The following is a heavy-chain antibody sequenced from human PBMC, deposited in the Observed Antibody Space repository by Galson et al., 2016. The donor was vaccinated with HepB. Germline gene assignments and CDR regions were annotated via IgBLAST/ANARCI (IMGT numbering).Heavy chain of an antibody. V-gene: IGHV3-7*04. J-gene: IGHJ5*02. D-gene: IGHD3-16*01. CDR3: ARGGKYAGS. Sequence: SLRLSCAASGFTFSNHWMSWVRQAPGKGLEWVANTNQDGNKKYYVDSVEGRFTISRDNAKNSLFLEMNSLRAEDTAVYFCARGGKYAGSWGQGTLVTVSS. CDR2: TNQDGNKK. CDR1: GFTFSNHW.